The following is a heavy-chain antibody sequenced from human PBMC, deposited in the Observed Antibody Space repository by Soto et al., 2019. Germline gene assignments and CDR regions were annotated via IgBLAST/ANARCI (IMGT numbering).Heavy chain of an antibody. V-gene: IGHV3-23*04. D-gene: IGHD3-10*01. CDR3: ASGTFGEVSYAS. Sequence: EVQLVESGGGLVQPGGSLRLSCEASGFTFTNHGMTWVRQAPGKGLDWVSSLSRDGTRTYYADSVQGRFTISRDNTKHTVILQLKRLRAEDTALYCCASGTFGEVSYASWGQGTLVIVSA. CDR1: GFTFTNHG. J-gene: IGHJ5*02. CDR2: LSRDGTRT.